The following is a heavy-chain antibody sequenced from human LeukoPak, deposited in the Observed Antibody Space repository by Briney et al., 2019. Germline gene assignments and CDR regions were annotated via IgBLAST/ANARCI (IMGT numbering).Heavy chain of an antibody. CDR3: AKASTDYGDSPDYFDY. V-gene: IGHV3-23*01. CDR2: ISGSGGST. Sequence: GGSLRLSCAASGFTFSNAWMSWVRQAPGKGLEWVSAISGSGGSTYYADSVKGRFTISRDNSKNTLYLQMNSLRAEDTAVYYCAKASTDYGDSPDYFDYWGQGTLVTVSS. CDR1: GFTFSNAW. D-gene: IGHD4-17*01. J-gene: IGHJ4*02.